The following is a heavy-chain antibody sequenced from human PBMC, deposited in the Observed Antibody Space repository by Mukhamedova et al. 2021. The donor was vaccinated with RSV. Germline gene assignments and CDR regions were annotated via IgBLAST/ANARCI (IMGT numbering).Heavy chain of an antibody. V-gene: IGHV4-39*07. CDR2: VPLSGAT. D-gene: IGHD2-15*01. Sequence: WGWIRQAPGTGLEWLGSVPLSGATQYNPSLKSRVSMSIDTSKNLFSLTLTSLTAADTAFYYCARGRGNCRDYFYFDSWGQGILVTVS. CDR3: ARGRGNCRDYFYFDS. J-gene: IGHJ4*02.